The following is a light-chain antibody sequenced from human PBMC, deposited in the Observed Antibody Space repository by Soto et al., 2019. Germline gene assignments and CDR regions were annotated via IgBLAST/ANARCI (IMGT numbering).Light chain of an antibody. V-gene: IGLV2-23*03. CDR3: CSYAGSSTFSYV. J-gene: IGLJ1*01. CDR2: EGS. Sequence: QSALTQPASVSGTPGQSITISCTVTSSDVGSYNLVSWYQQHPGKAPKLMIYEGSKRPSGVSNRFSGSKAGNTAALTISVLQAEDEADYYCCSYAGSSTFSYVFGTGTKVTVL. CDR1: SSDVGSYNL.